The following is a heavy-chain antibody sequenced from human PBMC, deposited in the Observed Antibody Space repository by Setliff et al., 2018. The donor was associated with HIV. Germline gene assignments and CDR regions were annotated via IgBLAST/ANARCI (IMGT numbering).Heavy chain of an antibody. J-gene: IGHJ6*03. V-gene: IGHV4-39*01. CDR1: GGSISTRSYY. Sequence: SETLSLTCTVSGGSISTRSYYWDWIRQPPGKGLEWIGSIYYSGSTYYNPSLKSRVTISVDTSKNQFSLKLRSVTAADTAVYYCARHYELETYMDVWGKGTTVTVSS. CDR2: IYYSGST. D-gene: IGHD3-3*01. CDR3: ARHYELETYMDV.